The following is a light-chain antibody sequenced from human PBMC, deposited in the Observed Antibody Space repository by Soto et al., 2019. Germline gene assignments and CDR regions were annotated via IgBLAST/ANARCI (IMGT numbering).Light chain of an antibody. CDR3: SSDTSSSTLVV. J-gene: IGLJ2*01. V-gene: IGLV2-14*01. Sequence: QSALTQPASVSGSPGQSITISCTGTSSDVGGYNYVSWYQHHPGKAPKLMIFEVSNRPSGVSNRFSGSKSSNTASLTISGLQAEDEADYYCSSDTSSSTLVVFGGGTKLTVL. CDR2: EVS. CDR1: SSDVGGYNY.